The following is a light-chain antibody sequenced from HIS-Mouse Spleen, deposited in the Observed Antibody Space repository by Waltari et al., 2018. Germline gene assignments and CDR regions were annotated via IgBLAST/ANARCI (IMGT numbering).Light chain of an antibody. CDR1: SSNIGAGYD. J-gene: IGLJ3*02. Sequence: QSVLTQPPSVSGAPGQRVTISCTGSSSNIGAGYDVHWYQQLPGTAPKLPIYGNTNRPSGVPDRFSGSKPGTSASLAITGLQAEDEADYYCQSYDSSLSGSVFGGGTKLTVL. V-gene: IGLV1-40*01. CDR3: QSYDSSLSGSV. CDR2: GNT.